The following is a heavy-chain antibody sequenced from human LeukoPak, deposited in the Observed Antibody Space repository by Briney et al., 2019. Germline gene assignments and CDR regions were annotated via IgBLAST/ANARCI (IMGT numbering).Heavy chain of an antibody. V-gene: IGHV4-34*01. CDR2: INHSGST. D-gene: IGHD2-15*01. CDR1: GGSFSGYY. CDR3: ARALGYCSGGSCHDAFDI. J-gene: IGHJ3*02. Sequence: SETLSLTCAVYGGSFSGYYWSWIRQPPGKGLEWIGEINHSGSTNYNPSLKSRVTISVDTSKNQFSLKLSSVTAADTAVYYCARALGYCSGGSCHDAFDIWGQGTMVTVSS.